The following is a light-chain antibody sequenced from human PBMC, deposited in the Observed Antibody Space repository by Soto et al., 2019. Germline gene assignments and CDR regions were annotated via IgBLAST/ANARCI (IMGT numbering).Light chain of an antibody. J-gene: IGLJ3*02. CDR3: QVWDDNSDHTGV. V-gene: IGLV3-21*02. CDR2: HDR. CDR1: NIGTKS. Sequence: SYELTQPPSVSVAPGQTATITCEGNNIGTKSVHWYQQKPGQAPVLVVFHDRDRPSGIPDRFSGSHSGNTATLNISRVEAGDEADYYCQVWDDNSDHTGVFGVGTKLTVL.